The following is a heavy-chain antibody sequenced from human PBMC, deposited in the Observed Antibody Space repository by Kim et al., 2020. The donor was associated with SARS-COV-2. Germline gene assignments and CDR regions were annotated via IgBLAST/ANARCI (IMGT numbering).Heavy chain of an antibody. Sequence: ASVKVSCKASGYTFTSYAMHWVRQAPGQRLEWMGWINAGNGNTKYSQKFQGRVTITRDTSASTAYMELSSLRSEDTAVYYCARDVADHDSSVLYFDYWGQGTLVTVSS. J-gene: IGHJ4*02. V-gene: IGHV1-3*01. D-gene: IGHD3-22*01. CDR2: INAGNGNT. CDR1: GYTFTSYA. CDR3: ARDVADHDSSVLYFDY.